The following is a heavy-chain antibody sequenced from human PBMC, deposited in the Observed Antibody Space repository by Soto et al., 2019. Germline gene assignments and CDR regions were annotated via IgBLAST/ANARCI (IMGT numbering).Heavy chain of an antibody. V-gene: IGHV5-10-1*01. D-gene: IGHD3-10*01. CDR2: IDPSDSYT. CDR3: ARHPLSITTGWYHLDY. Sequence: GESLKISCKGSGYSFTSYWISWVRQMPGKGLEWMGRIDPSDSYTNYSPSFQGHVTISADKSISTAYLQWSSLKASDTAMYYCARHPLSITTGWYHLDYWGQGTLVTVSS. CDR1: GYSFTSYW. J-gene: IGHJ4*02.